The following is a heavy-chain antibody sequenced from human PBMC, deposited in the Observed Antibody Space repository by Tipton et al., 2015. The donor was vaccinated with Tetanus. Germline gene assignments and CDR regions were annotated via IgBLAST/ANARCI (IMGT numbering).Heavy chain of an antibody. CDR1: GGSISSGGYY. CDR2: IYYSGST. CDR3: ARAGRYYYDSSGYYYVLLDY. V-gene: IGHV4-31*03. Sequence: LRLSCTVSGGSISSGGYYWSWIRQHPGKGLEWIGYIYYSGSTYYNPSLKSRVTISVDTSKNQFSLKLSSVTAADTAVYYCARAGRYYYDSSGYYYVLLDYWGQGTLVTVSS. J-gene: IGHJ4*02. D-gene: IGHD3-22*01.